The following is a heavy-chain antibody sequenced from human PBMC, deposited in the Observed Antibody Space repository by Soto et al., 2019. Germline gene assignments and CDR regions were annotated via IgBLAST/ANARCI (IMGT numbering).Heavy chain of an antibody. J-gene: IGHJ4*02. D-gene: IGHD3-9*01. CDR3: ARVLTGAFDY. CDR1: GLTFSSYW. Sequence: EVQLVESGGGLVQPGGSLKLSCAASGLTFSSYWMSWVRQAPGKGLEWVANIKQEGSEKYYVDYVKGRFTISRENAKNSLYLQMNSLRAEDTAVYYCARVLTGAFDYWGQGTLVTVSS. V-gene: IGHV3-7*01. CDR2: IKQEGSEK.